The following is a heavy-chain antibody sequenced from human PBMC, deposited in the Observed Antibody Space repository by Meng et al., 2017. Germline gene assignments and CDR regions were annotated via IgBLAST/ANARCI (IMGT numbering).Heavy chain of an antibody. V-gene: IGHV1-69*01. J-gene: IGHJ5*02. CDR1: GGTFSSYA. D-gene: IGHD4-17*01. Sequence: GLLVRSGADVKKPGSSVKAPCKASGGTFSSYAISWVRQAPGQGLEWMGGIIPIFGTANYAQKFQGRVTITADESTSTAYMELSSLRSEDTAVYYCARDYGDYAWIAKRWFDPWGQGTLVTVSS. CDR2: IIPIFGTA. CDR3: ARDYGDYAWIAKRWFDP.